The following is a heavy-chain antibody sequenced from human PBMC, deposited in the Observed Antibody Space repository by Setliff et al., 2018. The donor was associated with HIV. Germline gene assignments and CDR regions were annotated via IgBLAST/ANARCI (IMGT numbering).Heavy chain of an antibody. CDR2: IYHTGRT. CDR1: GGSIDNNKYY. V-gene: IGHV4-39*01. J-gene: IGHJ5*02. CDR3: ASRIYYYDESRVLREEGFVP. Sequence: LSLTCSVPGGSIDNNKYYWTWIRQPPGKGLEWTGSIYHTGRTYYNRSLESRLTISIDTSKNQFSLKLTSVTAADTAMYYCASRIYYYDESRVLREEGFVPWGQGTLVTVSS. D-gene: IGHD3-22*01.